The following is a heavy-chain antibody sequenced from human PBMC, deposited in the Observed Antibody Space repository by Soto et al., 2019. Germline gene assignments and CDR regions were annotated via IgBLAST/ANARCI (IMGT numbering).Heavy chain of an antibody. D-gene: IGHD4-17*01. CDR1: GGSMSSNY. CDR3: ARGGSYGDFFDY. J-gene: IGHJ4*02. Sequence: SEILSLTCTVSGGSMSSNYWTWIRQSPGKGLEWIGYIYYTGSTKYNPSLKSRVTISLDTSKNQFSLRLTSVTSADTAVYYCARGGSYGDFFDYWGQGAQVTVS. CDR2: IYYTGST. V-gene: IGHV4-59*01.